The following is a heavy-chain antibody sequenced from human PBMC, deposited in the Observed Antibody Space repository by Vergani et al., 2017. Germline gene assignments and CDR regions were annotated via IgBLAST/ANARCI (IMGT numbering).Heavy chain of an antibody. CDR3: ARGRLVRGSSPVFDL. CDR1: GGSFSGYY. V-gene: IGHV4-34*01. J-gene: IGHJ2*01. Sequence: QVQLQQWGAGLLKPSETLSLTCAVYGGSFSGYYWSWIRQPPGKGLEWIGEINHSGSTNYNPSLNSRVTVSVDTSKNQFSLKLSSVTAADTAVYYCARGRLVRGSSPVFDLWGRGTLVTVSS. D-gene: IGHD6-13*01. CDR2: INHSGST.